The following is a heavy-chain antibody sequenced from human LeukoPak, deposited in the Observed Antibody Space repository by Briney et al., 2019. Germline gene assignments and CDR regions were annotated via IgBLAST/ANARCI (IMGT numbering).Heavy chain of an antibody. Sequence: SETLSLTCAVYGGSFSGYYWSWIRQPPGKGLEWMGEINHSGSTNYNPSLKSRVTISVDTSKNQFSLKLSSVTAADTAVYYCARCYLRGYSYGYRYWGQGTLVTVSS. V-gene: IGHV4-34*01. J-gene: IGHJ4*02. CDR3: ARCYLRGYSYGYRY. CDR2: INHSGST. CDR1: GGSFSGYY. D-gene: IGHD5-18*01.